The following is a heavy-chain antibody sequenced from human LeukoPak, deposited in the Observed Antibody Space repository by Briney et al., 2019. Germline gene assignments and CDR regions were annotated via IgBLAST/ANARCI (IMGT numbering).Heavy chain of an antibody. J-gene: IGHJ4*02. CDR1: GFTFSSYG. D-gene: IGHD3-22*01. CDR2: IYSGGET. Sequence: GRSLRLSCATSGFTFSSYGMTWFRQAPGKGLEWVSFIYSGGETYYTDSVKGRFTISRDNSKTTFHLQMDSLRAEDTAVYYCARRAGDYSHPYDYWGQGTLVTVSS. CDR3: ARRAGDYSHPYDY. V-gene: IGHV3-53*01.